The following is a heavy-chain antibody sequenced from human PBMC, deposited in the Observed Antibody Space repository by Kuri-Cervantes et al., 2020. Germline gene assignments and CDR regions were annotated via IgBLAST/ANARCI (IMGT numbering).Heavy chain of an antibody. V-gene: IGHV3-30*04. D-gene: IGHD3-10*01. CDR2: ISYDGSNK. CDR1: GFTFSSYA. CDR3: AKDLGISGFGNNYFDY. J-gene: IGHJ4*02. Sequence: GGSLRLSCAASGFTFSSYAMHWVRQAPGKGLEWVVVISYDGSNKYYADSVKGRFTISRDNSKNTLYLQMNSLRAEDTALYYCAKDLGISGFGNNYFDYWGQGTLVTVSS.